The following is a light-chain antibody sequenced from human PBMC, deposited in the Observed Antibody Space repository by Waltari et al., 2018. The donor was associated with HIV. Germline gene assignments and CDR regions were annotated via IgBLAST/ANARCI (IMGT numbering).Light chain of an antibody. CDR2: MKH. J-gene: IGLJ1*01. Sequence: QSVLTQPPSASGTPGQRVTISCFGGTSNVESNYVYWYQQVPGTTPTLLIYMKHGRPAGVPDRVSGSKSGTSASLAVSGLRSEDEAEYYCATWDDSLNGYVFGTGTKVTVL. CDR1: TSNVESNY. V-gene: IGLV1-47*01. CDR3: ATWDDSLNGYV.